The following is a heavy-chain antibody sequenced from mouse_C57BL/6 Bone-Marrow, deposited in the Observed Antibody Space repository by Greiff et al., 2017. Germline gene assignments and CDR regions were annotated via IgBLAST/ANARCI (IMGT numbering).Heavy chain of an antibody. V-gene: IGHV3-5*01. CDR1: GISITTGNYR. Sequence: EVKLMESGPGLVKPSQTVFLTCTVTGISITTGNYRWSWIRQFPGNKLEWIGYIYYSGTITYNPFLTSRTSTITTSPKNVYFLEMNSLTAEDTATYYGAREVYDYYCDYWGQGTTLTVSS. D-gene: IGHD2-3*01. CDR2: IYYSGTI. J-gene: IGHJ2*01. CDR3: AREVYDYYCDY.